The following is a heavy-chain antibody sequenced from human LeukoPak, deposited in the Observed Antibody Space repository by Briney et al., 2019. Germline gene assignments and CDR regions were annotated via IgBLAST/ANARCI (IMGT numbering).Heavy chain of an antibody. J-gene: IGHJ5*02. CDR2: IYPGDSDT. CDR1: GYSFTSYW. Sequence: GESLKISCKGSGYSFTSYWIGWVRQMPGKGLEWMGIIYPGDSDTRYSPSFQGQVTISADKSISTAYLQWSSLKASDTAMYYCARLPIGMAVAGWFDPWGQGTLVTVSS. V-gene: IGHV5-51*01. CDR3: ARLPIGMAVAGWFDP. D-gene: IGHD6-19*01.